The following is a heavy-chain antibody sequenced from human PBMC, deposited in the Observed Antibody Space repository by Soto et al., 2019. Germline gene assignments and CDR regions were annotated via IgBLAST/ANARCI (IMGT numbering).Heavy chain of an antibody. Sequence: GGSLRLSCAASGFTFSSYGMHWVRQAPGKGLEWVAVIWYDGSNKYYADSVKGRFTISRDNSKNTLYLQMNSLRAEDTAVYYCARNRGSSSWWVVDYYYGMDVWGQGTTVTVSS. J-gene: IGHJ6*02. D-gene: IGHD6-13*01. CDR1: GFTFSSYG. V-gene: IGHV3-33*01. CDR2: IWYDGSNK. CDR3: ARNRGSSSWWVVDYYYGMDV.